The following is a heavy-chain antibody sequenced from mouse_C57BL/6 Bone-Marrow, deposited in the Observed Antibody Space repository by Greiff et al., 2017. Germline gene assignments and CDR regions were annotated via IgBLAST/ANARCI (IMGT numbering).Heavy chain of an antibody. CDR2: INPSTGGT. Sequence: VQLQQSGPELVKPGASVKISCKASGYSFTGYYMNWVKQSPEKSLEWIGEINPSTGGTTYNQTFTAKATLTVDKSSSQAYMQLKSLTSVDSAVYYCARRPWLAYWGQGTLVTVSA. CDR3: ARRPWLAY. J-gene: IGHJ3*01. CDR1: GYSFTGYY. V-gene: IGHV1-42*01.